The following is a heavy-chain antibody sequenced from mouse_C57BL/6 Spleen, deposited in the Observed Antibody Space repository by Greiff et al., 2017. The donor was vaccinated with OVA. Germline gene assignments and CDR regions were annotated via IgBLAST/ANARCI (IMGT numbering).Heavy chain of an antibody. CDR3: AREEVVRAMDY. V-gene: IGHV1-82*01. J-gene: IGHJ4*01. Sequence: VQLQESGPELVKPGASVKISCKASGYAFSSSWMNWVKQRPGKGLEWIGRLYPGDGDTNYNGKFKGKATLTADKSSSTAYMQLSSLTSEDSAVYFCAREEVVRAMDYWGQGTSVTVSS. D-gene: IGHD1-1*01. CDR1: GYAFSSSW. CDR2: LYPGDGDT.